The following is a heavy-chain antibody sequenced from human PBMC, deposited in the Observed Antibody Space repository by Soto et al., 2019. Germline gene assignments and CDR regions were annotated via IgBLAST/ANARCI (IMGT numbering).Heavy chain of an antibody. CDR3: ARHSDYGSGSYYNDYFDY. D-gene: IGHD3-10*01. V-gene: IGHV4-39*01. Sequence: QLQLQESGPGLVKPSETLSLTCTVSGGSISSSSYYWGWIRQPPGKGLEWIGSIYYSGSTYYNPSLKSRVTISVDTSKNQFSLKLSSVTAADTAVYYCARHSDYGSGSYYNDYFDYWGQGTLVTVSS. CDR1: GGSISSSSYY. CDR2: IYYSGST. J-gene: IGHJ4*02.